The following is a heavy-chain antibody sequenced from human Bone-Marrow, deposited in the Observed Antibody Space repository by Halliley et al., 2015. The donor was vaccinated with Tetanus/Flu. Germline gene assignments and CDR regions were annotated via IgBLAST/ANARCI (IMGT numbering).Heavy chain of an antibody. CDR2: GRGK. J-gene: IGHJ6*02. CDR3: AKGQFARGYYYGIADYYGLDV. V-gene: IGHV3-7*03. D-gene: IGHD3-10*01. Sequence: GRGKYYVDSVKGRFTVSRDNAKQSLYLQMNSLRAEDSAVYFCAKGQFARGYYYGIADYYGLDVWGQGTTVIVSS.